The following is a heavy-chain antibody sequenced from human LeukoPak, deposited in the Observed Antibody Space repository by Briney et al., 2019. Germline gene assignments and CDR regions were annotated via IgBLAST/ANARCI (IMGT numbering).Heavy chain of an antibody. CDR3: ARDRSPYCSGGSCYPAWFDP. V-gene: IGHV3-30-3*01. J-gene: IGHJ5*02. D-gene: IGHD2-15*01. CDR1: GFTFSTYA. Sequence: RSLRLSCAASGFTFSTYAMHWVRQAPGKGLEWVAVISYDGSNKYYADSVKGRFTISRDNSKNTLYLQMNSLRAEDTAVYYCARDRSPYCSGGSCYPAWFDPWGQGALVTVSS. CDR2: ISYDGSNK.